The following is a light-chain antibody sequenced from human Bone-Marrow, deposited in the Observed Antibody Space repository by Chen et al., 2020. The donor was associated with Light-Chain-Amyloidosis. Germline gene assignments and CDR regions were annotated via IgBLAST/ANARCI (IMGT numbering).Light chain of an antibody. V-gene: IGLV2-14*01. CDR3: SSYTITNTLV. CDR1: SNDVGGDNH. CDR2: EVT. J-gene: IGLJ1*01. Sequence: QYALTQPASVTGSPGQSITISCTGTSNDVGGDNHVSWYQQHPDKAPKLMIYEVTNRLSWVPDRFSGSKSDNTASLTISGLQTEDEADYFCSSYTITNTLVIGSVTMVTVL.